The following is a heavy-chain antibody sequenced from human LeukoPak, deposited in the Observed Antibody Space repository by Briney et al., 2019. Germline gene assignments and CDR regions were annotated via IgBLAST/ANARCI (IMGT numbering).Heavy chain of an antibody. J-gene: IGHJ6*02. V-gene: IGHV3-23*01. CDR3: ARARVSGAARRYYYYYGMDV. Sequence: GGSLRLSCAASGFTFSSYAMSWVRQAPGKGLEWVSAISGSGGSTYYADSVKGRFTISRDNSKNTLYLQMNSLRAEDTAVYYCARARVSGAARRYYYYYGMDVWGQGTTVTVSS. D-gene: IGHD6-6*01. CDR1: GFTFSSYA. CDR2: ISGSGGST.